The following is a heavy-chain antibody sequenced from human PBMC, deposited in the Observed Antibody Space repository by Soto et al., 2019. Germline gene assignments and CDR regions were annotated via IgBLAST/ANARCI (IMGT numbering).Heavy chain of an antibody. CDR3: VKDGSSGWPYYYGMDV. Sequence: GGSLRLSCAASGFTFSSYGMHWVRQAPGKGLEWVAVISYDGSNKYYADSVKGRFTISRDNSKNTLYLQMSSLRAEDTAVYYCVKDGSSGWPYYYGMDVWGQGTTVTVSS. CDR1: GFTFSSYG. D-gene: IGHD6-19*01. V-gene: IGHV3-30*18. CDR2: ISYDGSNK. J-gene: IGHJ6*02.